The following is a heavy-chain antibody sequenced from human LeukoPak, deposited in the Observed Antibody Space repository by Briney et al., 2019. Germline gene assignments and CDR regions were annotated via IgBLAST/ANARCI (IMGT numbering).Heavy chain of an antibody. CDR1: GGTCSSYA. CDR3: ARVRIVGAIFPYYYMDV. CDR2: IIPIFGTA. J-gene: IGHJ6*03. Sequence: SVKVSCKASGGTCSSYAICWVRQAPGQGLEWMGGIIPIFGTANYAQKFQGRVTITADESTSTAYMELSSLRSEDTAVYYCARVRIVGAIFPYYYMDVWGKGTTVTISS. D-gene: IGHD1-26*01. V-gene: IGHV1-69*13.